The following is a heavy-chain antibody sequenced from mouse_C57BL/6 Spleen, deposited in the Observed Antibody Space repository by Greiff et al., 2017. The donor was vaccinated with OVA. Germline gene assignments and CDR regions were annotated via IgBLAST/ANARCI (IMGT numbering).Heavy chain of an antibody. CDR2: IYPGDGDT. CDR3: ARHSSGSSWFAY. V-gene: IGHV1-80*01. CDR1: GYAFSSYW. J-gene: IGHJ3*01. Sequence: QVQLQQSGAELVKPGASVKIYCKASGYAFSSYWMNWVKQRPGKGLEWIGQIYPGDGDTNYNGKFKGKATLTADKSSSTAYMQLSSLTSEDSAVYFCARHSSGSSWFAYWGQGTLVTVSA. D-gene: IGHD3-2*02.